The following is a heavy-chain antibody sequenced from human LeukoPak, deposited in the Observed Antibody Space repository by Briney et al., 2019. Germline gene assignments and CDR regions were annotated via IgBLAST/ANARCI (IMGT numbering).Heavy chain of an antibody. D-gene: IGHD5-18*01. Sequence: SETLSLTCTVSGGSISSGDYYWSWIRQPPGKGLEWIGYIYYSGCTYYNPSLKSRVTISVDTSKNQFSLKLSSVTAADTAVYYCARARDPGYSYGPHFDYWGQGTLVTVSS. J-gene: IGHJ4*02. V-gene: IGHV4-30-4*01. CDR1: GGSISSGDYY. CDR3: ARARDPGYSYGPHFDY. CDR2: IYYSGCT.